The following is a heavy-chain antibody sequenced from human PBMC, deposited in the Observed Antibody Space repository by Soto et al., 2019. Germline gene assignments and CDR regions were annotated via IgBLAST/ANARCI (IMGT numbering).Heavy chain of an antibody. D-gene: IGHD6-19*01. V-gene: IGHV4-30-4*01. CDR1: GGSITSGDNY. CDR3: ARAYRINGWSDYFFDY. J-gene: IGHJ4*02. Sequence: SETLSLTCTVSGGSITSGDNYWSWIRQPPGKGLEWIGYIYYSGHTYYNPSLKSRLTISVDSSKNQFSLRLNSVTAADTAVYFCARAYRINGWSDYFFDYWGQGTLVTVS. CDR2: IYYSGHT.